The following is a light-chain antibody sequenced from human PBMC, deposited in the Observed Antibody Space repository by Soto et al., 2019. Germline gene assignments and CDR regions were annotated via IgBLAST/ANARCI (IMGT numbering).Light chain of an antibody. CDR3: LQRSNWPPLT. V-gene: IGKV3-11*01. CDR1: QSVSSY. J-gene: IGKJ4*01. Sequence: EIVLTQSPATLSLSPGERATLSCRASQSVSSYFAWYQQKPGQAPRLLIYDASNRATGIPARFSGSGSGTDFTLTISSLEPEDFAVYYCLQRSNWPPLTFGGGTKVDI. CDR2: DAS.